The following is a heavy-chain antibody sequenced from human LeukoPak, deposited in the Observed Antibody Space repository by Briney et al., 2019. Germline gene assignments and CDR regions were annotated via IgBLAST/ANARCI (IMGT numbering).Heavy chain of an antibody. J-gene: IGHJ4*02. CDR1: GGTFSSYA. D-gene: IGHD5-24*01. CDR2: ISAYNVNT. V-gene: IGHV1-18*01. Sequence: ASVKVSCKASGGTFSSYAISWVRQAPGQGLEWMGWISAYNVNTNNAQKLQGRVTMTTDTSTSTAYMELRSLRPDDTAVYYCARDRDGYNGGGYWGQGTLVTVSS. CDR3: ARDRDGYNGGGY.